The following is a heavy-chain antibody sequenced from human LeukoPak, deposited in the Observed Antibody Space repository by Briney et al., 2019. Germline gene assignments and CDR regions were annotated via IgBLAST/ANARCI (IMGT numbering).Heavy chain of an antibody. CDR2: ISYDGSNK. CDR1: GFTFSSYA. J-gene: IGHJ4*02. Sequence: GGSLRLSCAASGFTFSSYAMHWVRQAPGQGLEWVAVISYDGSNKYYADSVKGRFTISRDNSKNTLYLQMNSLRAEDTAVYYCARSDYFDYWGQGTLVTVSS. CDR3: ARSDYFDY. V-gene: IGHV3-30-3*01.